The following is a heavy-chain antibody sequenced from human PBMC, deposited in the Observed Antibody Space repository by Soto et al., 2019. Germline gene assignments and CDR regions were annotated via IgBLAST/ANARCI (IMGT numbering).Heavy chain of an antibody. Sequence: QVQLVESGGGVVQPGKSLRLSCAASGFTFSSYAMHWVRQAPGKGLEWVAGTWYDESRTNYADSVKGPFTISRDNSNSTLSLHMTRLRAADTAVYYCARGNYFYDTSGYGPGSYWGPGTLVTVSS. J-gene: IGHJ4*02. CDR2: TWYDESRT. V-gene: IGHV3-33*01. CDR1: GFTFSSYA. D-gene: IGHD3-22*01. CDR3: ARGNYFYDTSGYGPGSY.